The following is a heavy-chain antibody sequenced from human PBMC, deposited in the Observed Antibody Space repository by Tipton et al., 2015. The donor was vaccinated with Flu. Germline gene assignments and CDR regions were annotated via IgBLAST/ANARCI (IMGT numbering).Heavy chain of an antibody. CDR3: ASGPST. Sequence: QSGAEVKKPGASVKASCKASGYTFSNYNMHWVRQAPGQGLEWMGIIYPSGGGTRYAQKFQGRVTVTRDKSTTTVYMELSNLTPDDTAVYYCASGPSTWGQGTLVTVSS. V-gene: IGHV1-46*01. J-gene: IGHJ5*02. CDR2: IYPSGGGT. CDR1: GYTFSNYN.